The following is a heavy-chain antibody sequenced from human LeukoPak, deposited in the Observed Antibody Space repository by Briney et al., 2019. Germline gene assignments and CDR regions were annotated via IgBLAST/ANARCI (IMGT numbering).Heavy chain of an antibody. CDR1: GYTFTGYY. Sequence: ASVKVSCKASGYTFTGYYMHWVRQAPGQGLEWMGWINPNSGGTNYAQKFQGRVTMTRDTSISTAYMELSRLRSDDTAVYYCARGGPYYYDSSGYYCVWGQGTLVTVSS. J-gene: IGHJ4*02. V-gene: IGHV1-2*02. CDR2: INPNSGGT. CDR3: ARGGPYYYDSSGYYCV. D-gene: IGHD3-22*01.